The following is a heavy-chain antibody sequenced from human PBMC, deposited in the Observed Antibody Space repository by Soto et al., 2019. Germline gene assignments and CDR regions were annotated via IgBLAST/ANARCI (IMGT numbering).Heavy chain of an antibody. J-gene: IGHJ5*02. Sequence: SETLSLTCTVPGGSISSSSYYWGWIRQPPGKGLEWIGSIYYSGSTYYNPSLKSRVTISVDTSKNQFSLKLSSVTAADTAVYYCARLGPLGWFDPWGQGTLVTVSS. CDR1: GGSISSSSYY. V-gene: IGHV4-39*01. CDR2: IYYSGST. CDR3: ARLGPLGWFDP.